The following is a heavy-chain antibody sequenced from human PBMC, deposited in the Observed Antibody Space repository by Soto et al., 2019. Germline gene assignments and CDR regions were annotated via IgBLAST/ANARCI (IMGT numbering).Heavy chain of an antibody. CDR3: ARHYGSGSYPLDY. J-gene: IGHJ4*02. Sequence: SETLSLTCTVSGGSISGYYWGWIRQPPGRGLEYIGYIYSSGSSNYNPSLKSRVTMSVDTSKNQFSLKLNPVTDADTAVYYCARHYGSGSYPLDYWGRGTLVTVSS. CDR1: GGSISGYY. CDR2: IYSSGSS. D-gene: IGHD3-10*01. V-gene: IGHV4-59*08.